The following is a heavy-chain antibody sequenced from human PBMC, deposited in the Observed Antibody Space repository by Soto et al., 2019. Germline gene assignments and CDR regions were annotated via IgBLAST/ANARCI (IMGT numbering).Heavy chain of an antibody. D-gene: IGHD2-8*01. CDR1: GFTFSSYA. CDR3: ARGYCTNGVCPYYYYYYGMDV. CDR2: ISYDGSNK. V-gene: IGHV3-30-3*01. Sequence: SCAASGFTFSSYAMHWVRQAPGKGLEWVAVISYDGSNKYYADSVKGRFTISRDNSKNTLYLQMNSLRAEDTAVYYCARGYCTNGVCPYYYYYYGMDVWGQGTTVTVSS. J-gene: IGHJ6*02.